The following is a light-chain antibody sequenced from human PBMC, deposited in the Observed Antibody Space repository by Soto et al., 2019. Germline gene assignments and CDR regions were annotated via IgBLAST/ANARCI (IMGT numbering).Light chain of an antibody. Sequence: EIVLTQSPATLSLSPGGRATLSCRASQSVGTYLAWYQQKSGQAPRLLIYDASNRATGIPARFSGSGSGTDFTLTISSLEPEDFAVYYCQQRSNWRTFGQGTKVDIK. CDR1: QSVGTY. J-gene: IGKJ1*01. CDR3: QQRSNWRT. V-gene: IGKV3-11*01. CDR2: DAS.